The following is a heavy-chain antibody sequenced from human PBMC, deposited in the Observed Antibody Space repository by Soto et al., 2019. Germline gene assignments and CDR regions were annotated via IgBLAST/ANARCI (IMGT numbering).Heavy chain of an antibody. J-gene: IGHJ2*01. CDR2: INDRGSI. D-gene: IGHD3-9*01. CDR3: ARESHDSLTGPPWVWYFDL. V-gene: IGHV4-34*01. Sequence: QVQLQQWGAGPLRPLETLSLTCGVSGGSFSGYYWAWIRQSPGKGLEWIGEINDRGSINYNPSLKSRVSISVDTSKNHYSLKLRSVTAADTAVDYCARESHDSLTGPPWVWYFDLWGRGTLVTLSS. CDR1: GGSFSGYY.